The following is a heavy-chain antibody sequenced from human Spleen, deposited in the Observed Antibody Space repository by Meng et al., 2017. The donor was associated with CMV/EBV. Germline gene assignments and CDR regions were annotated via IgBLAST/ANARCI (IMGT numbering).Heavy chain of an antibody. CDR3: ASLELGINGFDI. CDR1: GYTFTDHY. Sequence: ASVKVSCKASGYTFTDHYFHWVRQAPGQGLEWMGWIYPKSGGTHYAQKFQGRLTVTRDTSISTGYMELSSLGSDDTAVYYCASLELGINGFDIWGQGTMVTVSS. J-gene: IGHJ3*02. CDR2: IYPKSGGT. V-gene: IGHV1-2*02. D-gene: IGHD7-27*01.